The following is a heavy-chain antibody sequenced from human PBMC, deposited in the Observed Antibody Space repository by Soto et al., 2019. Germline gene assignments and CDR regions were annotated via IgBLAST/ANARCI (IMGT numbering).Heavy chain of an antibody. CDR2: INAGNGNT. V-gene: IGHV1-3*01. J-gene: IGHJ4*02. CDR1: GYTSTSYA. Sequence: ASVKVSCKASGYTSTSYAMHWARQAPGQRLEWMGWINAGNGNTKYSQKFQGRVTITRDTSASTAYMELSSLRSEDTAVYYCATAVGDFWSGYYTTLYYFDYWGQGTLVTVSS. D-gene: IGHD3-3*01. CDR3: ATAVGDFWSGYYTTLYYFDY.